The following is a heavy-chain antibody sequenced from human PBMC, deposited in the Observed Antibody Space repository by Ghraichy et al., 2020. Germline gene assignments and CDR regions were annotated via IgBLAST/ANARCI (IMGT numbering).Heavy chain of an antibody. V-gene: IGHV3-7*01. D-gene: IGHD1-26*01. CDR3: ARSDLVAAYQYGLDV. CDR2: IAQDGGAR. Sequence: GGEGAGGGLEWVGRIAQDGGARNYVEGGFTISRDNAKNSVYLQVTSLRAADTAVYYCARSDLVAAYQYGLDVWGQGTTVTVSS. J-gene: IGHJ6*02.